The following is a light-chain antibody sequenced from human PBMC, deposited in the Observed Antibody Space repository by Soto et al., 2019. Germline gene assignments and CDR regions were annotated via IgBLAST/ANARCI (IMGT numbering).Light chain of an antibody. CDR2: EVS. J-gene: IGLJ1*01. CDR3: SSYTRSTTLV. V-gene: IGLV2-14*01. Sequence: QSALTQPASVSRTPGQSITISCTRTSSDVGGYNYVSWYQQHPGKAPKLMIYEVSNRPSGVSNRFSGSKSGNTASLTISGLQAEDEADYYCSSYTRSTTLVFGTGTKVTVL. CDR1: SSDVGGYNY.